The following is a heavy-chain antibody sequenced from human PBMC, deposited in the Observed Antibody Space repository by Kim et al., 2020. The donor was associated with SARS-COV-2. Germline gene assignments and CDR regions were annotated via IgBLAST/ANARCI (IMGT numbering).Heavy chain of an antibody. V-gene: IGHV3-9*01. D-gene: IGHD1-26*01. CDR3: AKDIRDPSPWDYYYYYGMDG. CDR2: ISWNSGSI. J-gene: IGHJ6*02. Sequence: GGSLRLSCAASGFTFGDYAMHWVRQAPGKGLEWVSGISWNSGSIGYADSVKGRFTISRDNAKNSLYLQMNSLRAEDTALYYCAKDIRDPSPWDYYYYYGMDGWGQGTTVSVSS. CDR1: GFTFGDYA.